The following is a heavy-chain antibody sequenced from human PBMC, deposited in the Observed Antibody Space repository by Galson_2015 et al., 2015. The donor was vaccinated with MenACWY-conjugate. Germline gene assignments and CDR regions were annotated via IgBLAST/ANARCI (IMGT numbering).Heavy chain of an antibody. Sequence: QSGAEVKEPGESLKISCKGSEYSFTRFWIGWVRQMPGKGLEWMGIIYPPDSDTKYSPSFQGQVTMSADKSITTTYLQWSSLKASDTAMYYCAIAIYDFWSGYSFDYWGQGTQVTVSS. CDR2: IYPPDSDT. V-gene: IGHV5-51*01. D-gene: IGHD3-3*01. CDR3: AIAIYDFWSGYSFDY. CDR1: EYSFTRFW. J-gene: IGHJ4*02.